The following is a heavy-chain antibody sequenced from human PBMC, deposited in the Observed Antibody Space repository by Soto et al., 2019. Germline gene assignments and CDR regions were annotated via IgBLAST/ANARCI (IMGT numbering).Heavy chain of an antibody. CDR1: DTSINSRDFY. J-gene: IGHJ4*01. D-gene: IGHD6-6*01. Sequence: QLRLQESGPGLVKPSETLSLTCTVSDTSINSRDFYWGWIRQPPGKGLEWIASIYYNGDTFYNPSLRSGVTMSVDSSKNQFSLNLRAVTAADTAVYFCARHSRDSSSFSGRYYFDYWGQGTLVTVSS. V-gene: IGHV4-39*01. CDR3: ARHSRDSSSFSGRYYFDY. CDR2: IYYNGDT.